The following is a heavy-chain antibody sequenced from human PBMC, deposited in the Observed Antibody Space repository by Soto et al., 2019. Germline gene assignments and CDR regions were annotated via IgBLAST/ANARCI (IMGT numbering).Heavy chain of an antibody. V-gene: IGHV4-59*01. Sequence: SETLSLTCTVSGGSISSYYWSWIRQPPGKGLEWIGYIYYSGSTNYNPSLKSRVTISVDTSKNQFSLKLSSVTAADTAVYYCARTNTGYDGSGSYWAYWGQGTLVTVSS. CDR1: GGSISSYY. D-gene: IGHD3-10*01. CDR2: IYYSGST. J-gene: IGHJ4*02. CDR3: ARTNTGYDGSGSYWAY.